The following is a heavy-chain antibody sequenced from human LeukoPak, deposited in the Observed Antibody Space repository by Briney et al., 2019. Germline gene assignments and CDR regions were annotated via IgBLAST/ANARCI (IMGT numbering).Heavy chain of an antibody. CDR3: VRDQWVAGNFDY. Sequence: GWSLRLSCAASGFTFSSYWMSWVGQAPGKGLEWVANIKQDGSEKSYVAYVKGRFTISRDNAKNSLYLQMNSLRAEDTAVYYCVRDQWVAGNFDYWGQGTLVTVSS. V-gene: IGHV3-7*01. J-gene: IGHJ4*02. CDR2: IKQDGSEK. D-gene: IGHD6-19*01. CDR1: GFTFSSYW.